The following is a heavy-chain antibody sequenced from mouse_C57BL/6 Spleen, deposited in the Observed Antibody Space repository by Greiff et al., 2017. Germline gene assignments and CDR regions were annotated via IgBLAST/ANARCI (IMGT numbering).Heavy chain of an antibody. J-gene: IGHJ1*03. CDR3: TRDSYYYGSSFYWYFDV. CDR1: GFTFSSYA. D-gene: IGHD1-1*01. CDR2: ISSGGDYI. Sequence: EVKVEESGEGLVKPGGSLKLSCAASGFTFSSYAMSWVRQTPEKRLEWVAYISSGGDYIYYADTVKGRFTISRDNARNTLYLQMSSLKSEDTAMYYCTRDSYYYGSSFYWYFDVWGTGTTVTGSS. V-gene: IGHV5-9-1*02.